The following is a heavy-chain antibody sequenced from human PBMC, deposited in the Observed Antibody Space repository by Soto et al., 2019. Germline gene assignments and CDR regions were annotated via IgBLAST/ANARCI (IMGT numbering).Heavy chain of an antibody. J-gene: IGHJ4*02. D-gene: IGHD2-15*01. CDR2: IYWDDDK. CDR1: GFSLSTSGVG. V-gene: IGHV2-5*02. CDR3: AHRPSYCSGGSCHSGFDY. Sequence: QITLKKSGPTLVKPTQTLTLTCTFSGFSLSTSGVGVGWIRQPPGKAPEWLALIYWDDDKRYSPSLKSRLTITKDTSKNQVVLTMTNMDPVDTATYYCAHRPSYCSGGSCHSGFDYWGQGTLVTVSS.